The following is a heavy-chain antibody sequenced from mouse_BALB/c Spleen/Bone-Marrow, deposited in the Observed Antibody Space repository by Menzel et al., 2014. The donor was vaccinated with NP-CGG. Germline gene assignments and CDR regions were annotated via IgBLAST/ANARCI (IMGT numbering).Heavy chain of an antibody. J-gene: IGHJ4*01. Sequence: VQLQQSGAELARPGASVKMSCKASGYTFTSYTMHWVKQRPGQGLEWIGYINPSSGYTNYNQKFKDKATLTAGKSSSTAYMQLSSLTSEDSAVYYCARCYYGSSNAMDYWGQGTSVTVSS. CDR3: ARCYYGSSNAMDY. CDR1: GYTFTSYT. CDR2: INPSSGYT. D-gene: IGHD1-1*01. V-gene: IGHV1-4*01.